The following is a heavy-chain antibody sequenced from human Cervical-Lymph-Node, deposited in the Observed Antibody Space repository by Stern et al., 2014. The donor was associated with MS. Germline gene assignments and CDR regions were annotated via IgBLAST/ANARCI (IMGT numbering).Heavy chain of an antibody. CDR3: ARAGYCSPSTCSDAFDI. D-gene: IGHD2-15*01. J-gene: IGHJ3*02. V-gene: IGHV1-3*01. CDR1: GYSFISHA. CDR2: INGDNGNT. Sequence: VELIESGAEVKDPGASVKVSCKASGYSFISHAMHWVRQAPGQTFEWMGWINGDNGNTKYSQKLQGRFTITRDKTTSTAYMELSSLTSEDTAVYYCARAGYCSPSTCSDAFDIWGQGTMVTVSS.